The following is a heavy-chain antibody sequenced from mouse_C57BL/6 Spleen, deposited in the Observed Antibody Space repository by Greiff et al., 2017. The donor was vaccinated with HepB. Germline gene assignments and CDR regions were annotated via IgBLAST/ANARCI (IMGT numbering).Heavy chain of an antibody. CDR1: GFTFSDYG. CDR3: ARHALRDAMDY. V-gene: IGHV5-15*01. J-gene: IGHJ4*01. D-gene: IGHD1-1*01. Sequence: EVKLVESGGGLVQPGGSLKLSCAASGFTFSDYGMAWVRQAPRKGPEWVAFISNLAYSIYYEDTVTGRFTISRENAKNTLYLAMSSLRSEDTAMDYCARHALRDAMDYWGQGTSVTVSS. CDR2: ISNLAYSI.